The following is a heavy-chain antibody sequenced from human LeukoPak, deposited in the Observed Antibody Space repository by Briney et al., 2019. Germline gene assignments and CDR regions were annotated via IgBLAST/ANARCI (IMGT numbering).Heavy chain of an antibody. CDR3: ARSLPVVPAAMDLGGYYYYGMDV. Sequence: SVKVSCKASGGTFSSYAISWVRQAPGQGLEWMGGIIPIFGTANYARKFQGRVTITADESTSTAYMELSSLRSEDTAVYYCARSLPVVPAAMDLGGYYYYGMDVWGQGTTVTVSS. CDR1: GGTFSSYA. D-gene: IGHD2-2*01. J-gene: IGHJ6*02. CDR2: IIPIFGTA. V-gene: IGHV1-69*13.